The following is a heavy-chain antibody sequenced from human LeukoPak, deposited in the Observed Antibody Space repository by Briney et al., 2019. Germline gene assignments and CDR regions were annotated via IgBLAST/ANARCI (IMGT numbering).Heavy chain of an antibody. CDR2: IIPIFGTA. V-gene: IGHV1-69*05. Sequence: GASVKVSCKASGGTFSSYAISWVRQAPGQGLEWMGGIIPIFGTANYAQKLQGRVTMTTDTSTSTAYMELRSLRSDDTAVYYCAREAGDLYYFDYWGQGTLVTVSS. D-gene: IGHD7-27*01. CDR3: AREAGDLYYFDY. CDR1: GGTFSSYA. J-gene: IGHJ4*02.